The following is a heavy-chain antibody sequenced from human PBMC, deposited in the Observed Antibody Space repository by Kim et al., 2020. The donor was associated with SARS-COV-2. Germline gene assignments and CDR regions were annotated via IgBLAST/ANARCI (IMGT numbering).Heavy chain of an antibody. Sequence: GGSLRLSCVASGFTFSSYAMAWVRQAPGKGLEWVSGFSGDGDTTYYADSVKGRFTVSRDNSKNTLYLQLNSLRAEDTAIYYCAKPRYSGWYNYCFDFWGQGTLVTVSS. CDR1: GFTFSSYA. CDR2: FSGDGDTT. V-gene: IGHV3-23*01. CDR3: AKPRYSGWYNYCFDF. J-gene: IGHJ4*02. D-gene: IGHD6-19*01.